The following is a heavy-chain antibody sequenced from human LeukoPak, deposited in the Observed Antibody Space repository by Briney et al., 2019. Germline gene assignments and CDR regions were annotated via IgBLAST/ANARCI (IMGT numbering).Heavy chain of an antibody. Sequence: GGSLRLSCAASGFTFSSYELNWVRQAPGKGLEWVSYIGSSCSTIYYADSVKGRSTISRDNAKNSVYLQMNSLRAEDTAVYYCARSRGIAVAGRWFDPWGQGTLVTVSS. CDR3: ARSRGIAVAGRWFDP. CDR2: IGSSCSTI. D-gene: IGHD6-19*01. V-gene: IGHV3-48*03. CDR1: GFTFSSYE. J-gene: IGHJ5*02.